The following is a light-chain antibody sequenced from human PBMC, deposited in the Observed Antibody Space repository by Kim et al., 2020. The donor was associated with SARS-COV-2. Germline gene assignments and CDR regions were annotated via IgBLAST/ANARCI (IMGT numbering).Light chain of an antibody. V-gene: IGKV1-17*03. CDR1: QAISNY. CDR3: LQHNTYPWT. J-gene: IGKJ1*01. CDR2: GAS. Sequence: DIQMTQSPSAMSASVGDRVTITCRASQAISNYLAWFQQKPGKVPKRLIYGASSLHTGVPSRFSGSGSGTEFTLTISSLQPEDFATYYCLQHNTYPWTFGHGTKVEIK.